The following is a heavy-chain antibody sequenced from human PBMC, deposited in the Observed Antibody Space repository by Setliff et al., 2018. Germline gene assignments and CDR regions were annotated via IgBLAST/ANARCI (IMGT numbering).Heavy chain of an antibody. CDR1: DGSISTYY. J-gene: IGHJ6*03. V-gene: IGHV4-59*08. Sequence: SETLSLTCTVSDGSISTYYWSWIRQPPGKRLEWIGFIHHSGSTHYNPSLKSRVTISVDTSKNQFSLKLSSVTAADTAVYYCARRSPAYYSDSSGYFYDTSPYMDVWGKGTTVTGS. D-gene: IGHD3-22*01. CDR2: IHHSGST. CDR3: ARRSPAYYSDSSGYFYDTSPYMDV.